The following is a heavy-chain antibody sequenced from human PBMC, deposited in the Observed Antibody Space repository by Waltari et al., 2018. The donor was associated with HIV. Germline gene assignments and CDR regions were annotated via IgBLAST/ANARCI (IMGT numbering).Heavy chain of an antibody. D-gene: IGHD1-26*01. CDR2: IYWDDDK. V-gene: IGHV2-5*02. Sequence: QITLKESGPTLVKPTQTLTLTCTFSGFSLTTSGVGVGWIRQPPGKALEWLTLIYWDDDKRYSPSLKSRLTITKDTSKNQVVLTMTNMDPVDTATYYCSRRPLAVGSFDYWGQGTLVTVSS. J-gene: IGHJ4*02. CDR3: SRRPLAVGSFDY. CDR1: GFSLTTSGVG.